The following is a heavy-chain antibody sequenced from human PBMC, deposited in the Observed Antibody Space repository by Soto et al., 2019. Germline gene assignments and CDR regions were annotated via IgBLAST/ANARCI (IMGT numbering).Heavy chain of an antibody. CDR2: VYYSGST. V-gene: IGHV4-59*01. CDR3: ARFDSGGNSGCDY. D-gene: IGHD4-17*01. J-gene: IGHJ4*02. CDR1: GGSISSYY. Sequence: QVQLQESGPGLVKPSETLSLTCTVSGGSISSYYWSWIRQPPGKGLEWIGYVYYSGSTNYNPSLKSRVTISVDTSKNQFSLKLSSVTAADTAVYYCARFDSGGNSGCDYWGQGTLVTVSS.